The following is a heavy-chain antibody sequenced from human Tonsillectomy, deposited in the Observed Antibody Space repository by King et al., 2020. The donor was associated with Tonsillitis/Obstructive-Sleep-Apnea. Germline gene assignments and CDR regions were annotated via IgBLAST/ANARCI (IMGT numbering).Heavy chain of an antibody. J-gene: IGHJ4*02. D-gene: IGHD3-10*01. CDR2: ISYDGSNK. CDR1: GFTFSSYA. CDR3: ARDPPSMELLWFGESGPFDY. Sequence: QVQLVESGGGVVQPGRSLRLSCAASGFTFSSYAMHWVRQAPGKGLEWVAVISYDGSNKYYADSVKGRFTISRDNSKNTLYLQMNSLRAEDTAVYYCARDPPSMELLWFGESGPFDYWGQGTLVTVSS. V-gene: IGHV3-30*04.